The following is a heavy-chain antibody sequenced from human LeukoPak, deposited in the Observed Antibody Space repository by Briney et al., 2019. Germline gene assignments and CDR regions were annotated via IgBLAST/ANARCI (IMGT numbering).Heavy chain of an antibody. J-gene: IGHJ4*02. CDR3: ARARSSSSSWLN. D-gene: IGHD6-13*01. CDR1: GGSLSSSSYY. Sequence: PSETLSLTCTVSGGSLSSSSYYWGWIRQPPGKGLEWIGSIYYSGSTYYNPSLKSRVTISVDTSKNQFSLKLSSVTAADTAVYYCARARSSSSSWLNWGQGTLVTVSS. CDR2: IYYSGST. V-gene: IGHV4-39*07.